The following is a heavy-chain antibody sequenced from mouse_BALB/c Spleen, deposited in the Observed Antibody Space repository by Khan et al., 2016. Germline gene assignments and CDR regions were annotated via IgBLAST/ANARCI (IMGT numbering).Heavy chain of an antibody. J-gene: IGHJ3*01. CDR3: AGHFPDGFYVAWFAY. CDR2: ISSGGSYT. Sequence: EVELVESGGDLVKPGGSLKLSCAASGFTFSSYGMSWVRQTPDKRLEWVATISSGGSYTYYPDSVKGRLTISRDNAKNTLYLQMNSLKSEDTAMXYCAGHFPDGFYVAWFAYWGQGTLVAVS. CDR1: GFTFSSYG. V-gene: IGHV5-6*01. D-gene: IGHD2-3*01.